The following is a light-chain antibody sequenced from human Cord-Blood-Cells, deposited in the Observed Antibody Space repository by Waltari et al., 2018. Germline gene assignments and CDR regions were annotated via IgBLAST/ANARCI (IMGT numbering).Light chain of an antibody. V-gene: IGLV1-47*01. CDR1: SSNIGSNY. CDR3: AAWDDSLSGVV. J-gene: IGLJ2*01. CDR2: RNN. Sequence: QSVLTQPPSASGTPGQRVTISFSGSSSNIGSNYVYWYQPLPGTAPKLLIYRNNQRPSGVPDRFSGSKSGTSASLAISGLRSEDEADYYCAAWDDSLSGVVFGGGTKLTVL.